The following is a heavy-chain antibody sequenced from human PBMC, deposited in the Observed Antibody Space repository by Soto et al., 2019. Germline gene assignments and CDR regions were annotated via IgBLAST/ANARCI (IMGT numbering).Heavy chain of an antibody. J-gene: IGHJ5*02. CDR2: IIPIFGTA. Sequence: QVQLVQSGAEVKKPGSSVKVSCKASGGTFSSYAISWVRQAPGQGLEWMGGIIPIFGTANYAQKFQGRVTFXAXXSTSTAYMELSSLRSEDTAVYCGHRDLHNPLLGDPWGQGTLVTVSS. CDR1: GGTFSSYA. D-gene: IGHD7-27*01. V-gene: IGHV1-69*12. CDR3: HRDLHNPLLGDP.